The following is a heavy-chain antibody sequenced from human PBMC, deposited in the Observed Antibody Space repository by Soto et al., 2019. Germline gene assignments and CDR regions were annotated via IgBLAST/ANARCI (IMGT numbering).Heavy chain of an antibody. CDR3: ARQRTSVVTQAYFDV. J-gene: IGHJ4*02. CDR2: IYYSGST. D-gene: IGHD2-21*02. V-gene: IGHV4-39*01. CDR1: GGSISSGGYY. Sequence: KPSETLSLTCTVSGGSISSGGYYWSWIRQHPGKGLEWIGYIYYSGSTYNNPSLRSRVSMSIDTSKDQFSLKLKSVTAADTALYFCARQRTSVVTQAYFDVWGPGSLVTVSS.